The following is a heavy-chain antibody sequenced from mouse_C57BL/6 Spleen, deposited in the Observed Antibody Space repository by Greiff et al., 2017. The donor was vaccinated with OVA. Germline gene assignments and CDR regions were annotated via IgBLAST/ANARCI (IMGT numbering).Heavy chain of an antibody. Sequence: VKLMESGPELVKPGASVKISCKASGYAFSSSWMNWVKQRPGKGLEWIGRIYPGDGDTNYNGKFKGKATLTADKSSSTAYMQLSSLTSEDSAVYFCARDGNWAMDYWGQGTSVTVSS. CDR1: GYAFSSSW. J-gene: IGHJ4*01. D-gene: IGHD2-1*01. CDR2: IYPGDGDT. CDR3: ARDGNWAMDY. V-gene: IGHV1-82*01.